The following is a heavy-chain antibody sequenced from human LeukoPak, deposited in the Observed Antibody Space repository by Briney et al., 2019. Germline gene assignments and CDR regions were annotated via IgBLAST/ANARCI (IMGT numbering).Heavy chain of an antibody. Sequence: SGGSLRLSCAASGFTFDDYGMSWVRQAPGKGLEWVSGINWNGGSTGYADSVKGRFTISRDNAKNSLYLQMNRLRAEDTAVYYCARLSTAGLRLGELSYHYDYWGQGTLVTVSS. CDR2: INWNGGST. V-gene: IGHV3-20*04. D-gene: IGHD3-16*02. J-gene: IGHJ4*02. CDR3: ARLSTAGLRLGELSYHYDY. CDR1: GFTFDDYG.